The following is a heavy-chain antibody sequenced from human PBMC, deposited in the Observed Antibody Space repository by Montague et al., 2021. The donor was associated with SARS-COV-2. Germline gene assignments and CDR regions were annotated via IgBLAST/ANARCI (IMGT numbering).Heavy chain of an antibody. CDR2: IHHGGST. CDR1: GGSFSTYY. Sequence: SETLSLTCAVHGGSFSTYYWNWIRQPPGKGLEWIGEIHHGGSTNYNPSLKSRVTISADTSKNQFSLKLTSVAAADTAVYYCARLGVWVVPPPILGVVPYYPCYYIDVWGKGTTVTVSS. V-gene: IGHV4-34*01. CDR3: ARLGVWVVPPPILGVVPYYPCYYIDV. D-gene: IGHD2-2*02. J-gene: IGHJ6*03.